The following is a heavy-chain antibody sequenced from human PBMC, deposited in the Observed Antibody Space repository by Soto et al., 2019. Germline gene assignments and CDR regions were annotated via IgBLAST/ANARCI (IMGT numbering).Heavy chain of an antibody. CDR3: ARGTYYDIFTSFAP. J-gene: IGHJ5*02. V-gene: IGHV4-59*01. D-gene: IGHD3-9*01. CDR2: IYYSGST. CDR1: GGAISTYY. Sequence: QVQLQESGPGLVQPSETLSLTCTVSGGAISTYYWSWLRQPPVKGLEWTGDIYYSGSTNYNPSLTSRVSISVDTSQNQFSLTLSSVTAADTAVYYWARGTYYDIFTSFAPWGQGTLVTVSS.